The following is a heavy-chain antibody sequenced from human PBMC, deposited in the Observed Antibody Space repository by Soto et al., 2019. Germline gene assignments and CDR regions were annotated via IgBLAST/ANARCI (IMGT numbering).Heavy chain of an antibody. Sequence: ASVKVSCKASGYTFTSYGISWVRQAPGQGLEWMGWISAYNGNTNYAQKLQGRVTMTTDTSTSTAYMELRSLRSDDTAVYYCAGRWAYYDFWSGYLRDWYAFDIWGQGTMVTVSS. D-gene: IGHD3-3*01. V-gene: IGHV1-18*01. CDR2: ISAYNGNT. CDR1: GYTFTSYG. CDR3: AGRWAYYDFWSGYLRDWYAFDI. J-gene: IGHJ3*02.